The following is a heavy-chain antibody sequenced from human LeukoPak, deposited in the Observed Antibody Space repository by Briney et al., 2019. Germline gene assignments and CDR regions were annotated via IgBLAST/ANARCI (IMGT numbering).Heavy chain of an antibody. CDR2: IIPIFGTA. CDR1: GGTFSSYA. CDR3: AARGDYGDYVRFDY. Sequence: GASVKVSCKASGGTFSSYAISWVRQAPGQGLEWMGGIIPIFGTANYAQKFQGRVTITADESTSTAYMELSGLRSEDTAVYYCAARGDYGDYVRFDYWGQGTLVTVSS. D-gene: IGHD4-17*01. V-gene: IGHV1-69*13. J-gene: IGHJ4*02.